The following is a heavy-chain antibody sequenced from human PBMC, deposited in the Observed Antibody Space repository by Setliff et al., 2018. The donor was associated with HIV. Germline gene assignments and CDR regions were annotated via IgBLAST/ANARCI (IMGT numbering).Heavy chain of an antibody. CDR2: IYTGGSP. V-gene: IGHV4-61*09. CDR1: GGSISSGRYY. Sequence: SETLSLTCTVSGGSISSGRYYWSWIRQPAGKGLEWIGHIYTGGSPNYNPSLMIRVTISIDTSKDQLSLKLNSVTAADTAVYYCARVGGFFGEARPPPDYWGQGALVTVSS. J-gene: IGHJ4*02. CDR3: ARVGGFFGEARPPPDY. D-gene: IGHD3-10*01.